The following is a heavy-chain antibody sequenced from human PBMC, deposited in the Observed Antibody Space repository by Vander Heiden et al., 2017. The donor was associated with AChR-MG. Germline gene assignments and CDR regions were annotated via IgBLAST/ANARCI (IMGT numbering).Heavy chain of an antibody. CDR2: ISGSGGST. Sequence: EVQLLESGGGLVQPGGSLRLSCAASGVTFSTYAMSWVRQAPGKGLEWVSAISGSGGSTHYADSVKGRFTISRDISKNTLYLQMNSLRAEDTAVYYCAKRNWYFDLWGRGTLVTVSS. CDR1: GVTFSTYA. CDR3: AKRNWYFDL. J-gene: IGHJ2*01. V-gene: IGHV3-23*01.